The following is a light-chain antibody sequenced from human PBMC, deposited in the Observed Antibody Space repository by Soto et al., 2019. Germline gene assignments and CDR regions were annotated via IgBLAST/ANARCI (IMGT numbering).Light chain of an antibody. CDR3: QSYDSSLSVNYV. CDR1: SSNIGAGYD. CDR2: GNS. V-gene: IGLV1-40*01. Sequence: QSVLTQPPSVSGAPGQRVTISCTGSSSNIGAGYDVHWYQQLPGTAPKLLIYGNSNRPSGVPDRFSGSKSGTSASLAITGLQAEDEADYYCQSYDSSLSVNYVFGTGTNVPVL. J-gene: IGLJ1*01.